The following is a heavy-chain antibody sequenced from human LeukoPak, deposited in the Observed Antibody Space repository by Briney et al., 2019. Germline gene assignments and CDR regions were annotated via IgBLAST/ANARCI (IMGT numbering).Heavy chain of an antibody. CDR3: ARASIPAAILLAHFDY. J-gene: IGHJ4*02. Sequence: PGGSLRLSCAASGFTFDDYAMHWVRQAPGKGLEWVSLISWDGGGTYYADTVKGRFTISRDNSKNSLYLQMNSLRAEDTAVYYCARASIPAAILLAHFDYWGQGTLVTVSS. D-gene: IGHD2-2*01. CDR2: ISWDGGGT. CDR1: GFTFDDYA. V-gene: IGHV3-43D*03.